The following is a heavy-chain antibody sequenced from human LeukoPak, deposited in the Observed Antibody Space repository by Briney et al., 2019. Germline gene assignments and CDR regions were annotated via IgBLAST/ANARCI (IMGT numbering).Heavy chain of an antibody. CDR1: GGSISSGSYY. Sequence: PSETLSLTCTVSGGSISSGSYYWSWIRQPAGKGLEWIGRIYTSGSTNYNPSLKSRVTISVDTSKNQFSLKLSSVTAADTAVYYCARESAYRHTDAFDIWGQGTMVTVPS. CDR3: ARESAYRHTDAFDI. CDR2: IYTSGST. D-gene: IGHD1-26*01. J-gene: IGHJ3*02. V-gene: IGHV4-61*02.